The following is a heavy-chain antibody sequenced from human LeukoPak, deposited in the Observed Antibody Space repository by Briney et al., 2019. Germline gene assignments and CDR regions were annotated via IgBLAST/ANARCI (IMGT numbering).Heavy chain of an antibody. D-gene: IGHD2-15*01. CDR1: GYTFTSYY. Sequence: ASVKVSCKASGYTFTSYYMHWVRQAPGQGLEWMGWVNPNSGGTNYAQKFQGRVTMTRDTSISTAYMELSRLRSDDTAVYYCAAGYCSGGSCYSDRFDYWGQGTLVTVSS. CDR2: VNPNSGGT. CDR3: AAGYCSGGSCYSDRFDY. V-gene: IGHV1-2*02. J-gene: IGHJ4*02.